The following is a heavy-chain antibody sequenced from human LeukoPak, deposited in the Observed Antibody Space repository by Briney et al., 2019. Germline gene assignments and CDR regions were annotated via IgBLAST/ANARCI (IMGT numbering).Heavy chain of an antibody. J-gene: IGHJ4*02. CDR1: GFTFSSYG. Sequence: PGGSLRLSCAASGFTFSSYGMHWVRQGPGKGLEYVSGISNNGDSTYYANSVKDRFTISRDNSKNTLYLQMGSLGAEDMAVYYCAKEEGSGTYAYWGQGTLVTVSS. CDR3: AKEEGSGTYAY. D-gene: IGHD1-26*01. V-gene: IGHV3-64*01. CDR2: ISNNGDST.